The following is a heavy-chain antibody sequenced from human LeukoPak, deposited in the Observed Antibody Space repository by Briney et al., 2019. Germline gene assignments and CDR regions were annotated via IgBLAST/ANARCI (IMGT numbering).Heavy chain of an antibody. Sequence: GGSLRLSCAASGFTFSDYYMSWIRQAPGKGLEWVSSISSSSSYIYYADSVKGRFTISRDNAKNSLYLQMNSLRAEDTAVYYCARESGYKGLGFDYWGQGTLVTFSS. CDR2: ISSSSSYI. CDR1: GFTFSDYY. CDR3: ARESGYKGLGFDY. J-gene: IGHJ4*02. V-gene: IGHV3-11*06. D-gene: IGHD5-12*01.